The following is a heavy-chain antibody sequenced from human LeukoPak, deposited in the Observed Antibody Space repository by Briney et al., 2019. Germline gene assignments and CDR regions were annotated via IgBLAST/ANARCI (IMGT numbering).Heavy chain of an antibody. CDR2: ISSSGSTI. V-gene: IGHV3-11*01. J-gene: IGHJ4*02. Sequence: GGSLRLSFAASGFTFSDYYMSRIRQAPGKGLERVSYISSSGSTIYYADAVKGRFTISRDNAKNSLYLQMNSLRAEDTAVYYCARGGYSSGWSFDYWGQGTLVTVSS. CDR1: GFTFSDYY. CDR3: ARGGYSSGWSFDY. D-gene: IGHD6-19*01.